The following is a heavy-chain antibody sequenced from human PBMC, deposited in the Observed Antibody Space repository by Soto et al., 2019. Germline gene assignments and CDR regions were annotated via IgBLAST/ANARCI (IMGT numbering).Heavy chain of an antibody. CDR3: ARTEFNSVWFPFDS. CDR2: IYYTGST. CDR1: GVSINSGDNF. D-gene: IGHD6-19*01. J-gene: IGHJ4*02. V-gene: IGHV4-30-4*01. Sequence: SETLSLTCTVSGVSINSGDNFWSWIRQPPGKGLEWMGYIYYTGSTYYNPSLNRRITMSVDMSKNQFSLRLTSVTAADTALYFCARTEFNSVWFPFDSWGQGAPVTVSS.